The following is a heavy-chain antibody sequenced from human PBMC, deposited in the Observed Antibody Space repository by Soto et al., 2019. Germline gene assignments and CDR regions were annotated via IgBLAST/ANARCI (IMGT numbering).Heavy chain of an antibody. D-gene: IGHD1-26*01. CDR1: GGTFSSYA. Sequence: QVQLVQSGAEVKKPGSSVKVSCKASGGTFSSYAISWVRQAPGQGLEWMGGIIPIFGTANYAQKFQGRVPITAAAATGTAYMARGSLSSAATAGYYWARGVGGGWFDPWGQGTLVTVSS. CDR2: IIPIFGTA. J-gene: IGHJ5*02. CDR3: ARGVGGGWFDP. V-gene: IGHV1-69*12.